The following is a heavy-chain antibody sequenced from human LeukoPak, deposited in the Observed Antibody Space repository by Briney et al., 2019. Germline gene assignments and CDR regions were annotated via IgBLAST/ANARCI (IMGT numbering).Heavy chain of an antibody. CDR2: IYYTGST. Sequence: SETLSLTCIVSGGSISSYYWCWIWQPPRTGLERVGYIYYTGSTKYNPSLKSRVTISVDTSKNRFSLKLSSVTAADTAVYDCARHGLSGYQYDFYYGLDVWGQGTTVTVSS. CDR1: GGSISSYY. J-gene: IGHJ6*02. CDR3: ARHGLSGYQYDFYYGLDV. D-gene: IGHD3-22*01. V-gene: IGHV4-59*08.